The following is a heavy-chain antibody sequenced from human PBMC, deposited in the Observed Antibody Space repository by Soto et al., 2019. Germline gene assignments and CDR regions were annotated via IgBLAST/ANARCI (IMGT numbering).Heavy chain of an antibody. V-gene: IGHV4-61*01. CDR3: AREGVTPSYYYYYGMDV. CDR2: ISYSGST. Sequence: PSETLSLTCTVSGGSISSSSYYWSWIRQPPGKGLEWIGYISYSGSTNYNSSLKSRVTISVDTSKNQFSLKLSSVTAADTAVYYCAREGVTPSYYYYYGMDVWGQGTTVTVSS. CDR1: GGSISSSSYY. D-gene: IGHD5-18*01. J-gene: IGHJ6*02.